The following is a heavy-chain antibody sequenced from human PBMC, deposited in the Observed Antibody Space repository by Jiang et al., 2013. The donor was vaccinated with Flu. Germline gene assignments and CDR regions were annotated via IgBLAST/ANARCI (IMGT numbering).Heavy chain of an antibody. CDR3: ARRRSPTKXGHYYYG. J-gene: IGHJ6*01. V-gene: IGHV5-10-1*01. Sequence: HSGAEVKKPGESLKISCKTSGYNFTNHWIGWVRQMPGKGLEWVGRIEPSDSYTNYSPSFQGRVTISADKSTTTAYLRWSSLMASDTAMYYCARRRSPTKXGHYYYG. D-gene: IGHD3-10*01. CDR2: IEPSDSYT. CDR1: GYNFTNHW.